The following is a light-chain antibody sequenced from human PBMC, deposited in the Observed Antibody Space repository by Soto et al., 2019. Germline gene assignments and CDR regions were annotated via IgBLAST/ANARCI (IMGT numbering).Light chain of an antibody. CDR2: DVT. V-gene: IGLV2-8*01. CDR1: SSDIGGYNS. J-gene: IGLJ1*01. CDR3: SSYSTSSTLYV. Sequence: QSVLTQSPSASGSPGQSVTISCTGTSSDIGGYNSVSWYQQHPGKAPKVMIYDVTKRPSGVPDRFSGSKSGSTASLTISGLQAEDEADYYCSSYSTSSTLYVFGTGTKVTVL.